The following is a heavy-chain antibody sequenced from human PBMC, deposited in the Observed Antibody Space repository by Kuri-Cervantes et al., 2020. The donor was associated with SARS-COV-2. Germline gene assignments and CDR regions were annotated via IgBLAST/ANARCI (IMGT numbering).Heavy chain of an antibody. J-gene: IGHJ5*02. CDR2: ISSSSSYI. D-gene: IGHD2-15*01. Sequence: LPLTCAASGFTFSSYSMNWVRQAPGKGLEWVSSISSSSSYIYYADSVKGRFTISRDNAKNSLYLQMNSLRAEDTAVYYCARDLEVAGYNWFDPWGQGTLVTVSS. CDR3: ARDLEVAGYNWFDP. CDR1: GFTFSSYS. V-gene: IGHV3-21*01.